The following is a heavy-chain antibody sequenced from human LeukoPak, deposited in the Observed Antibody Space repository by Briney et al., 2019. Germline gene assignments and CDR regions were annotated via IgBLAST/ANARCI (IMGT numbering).Heavy chain of an antibody. CDR1: GFTFSSYA. V-gene: IGHV3-23*01. CDR3: AKVGNNWDFDY. Sequence: GSLRLSCAASGFTFSSYAMSWVRQAPGKGLEWVSTISGSGGSTYYADSVKGRFIISRDNSKNTLYLQMNSLRAEDTAVYYCAKVGNNWDFDYWGQGTLVTVSS. CDR2: ISGSGGST. D-gene: IGHD1-1*01. J-gene: IGHJ4*02.